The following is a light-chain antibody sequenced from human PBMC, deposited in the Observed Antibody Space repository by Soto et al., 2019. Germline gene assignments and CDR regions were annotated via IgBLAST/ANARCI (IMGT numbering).Light chain of an antibody. CDR1: QSVSSN. Sequence: EIGMKKSPATLSVKKGERATLTCRASQSVSSNLAWYQQKPGQAPRLLIYDASSRATGVPARFSGSGSGTDFTLTITILEPEDFVLYYCQLYGSSPRPFCQGTRLAI. V-gene: IGKV3-20*01. J-gene: IGKJ5*01. CDR2: DAS. CDR3: QLYGSSPRP.